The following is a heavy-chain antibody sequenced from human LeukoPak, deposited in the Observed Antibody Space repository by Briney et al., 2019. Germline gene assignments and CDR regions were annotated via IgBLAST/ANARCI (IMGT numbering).Heavy chain of an antibody. D-gene: IGHD5-18*01. J-gene: IGHJ4*02. CDR2: IYYSGST. CDR1: GGSISSGDYY. Sequence: SHTLSLTCTVSGGSISSGDYYWSWIRQPPGKGLEWIGYIYYSGSTYYNPSLKSRVTISVDTSKNQFSLKLSSVTAADTAVYYCARGDTEAYFDYWGQGTLVTVSS. V-gene: IGHV4-30-4*01. CDR3: ARGDTEAYFDY.